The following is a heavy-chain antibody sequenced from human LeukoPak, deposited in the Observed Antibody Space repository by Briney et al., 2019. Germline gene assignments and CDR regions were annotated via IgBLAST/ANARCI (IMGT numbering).Heavy chain of an antibody. V-gene: IGHV3-53*05. CDR3: AISSGWYLGNFDY. Sequence: GGSLRLSCAASGFTVGSNYMSWARQAPGKGLEWVSVIYSGGSTYYADSVKGRFTISRDNSKNTLYLQMNSLRAVDTAVYYCAISSGWYLGNFDYWGQGTLVTVSS. J-gene: IGHJ4*02. CDR2: IYSGGST. D-gene: IGHD6-19*01. CDR1: GFTVGSNY.